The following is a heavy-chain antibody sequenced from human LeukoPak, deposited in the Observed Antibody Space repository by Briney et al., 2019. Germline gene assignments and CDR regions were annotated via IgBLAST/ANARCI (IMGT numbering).Heavy chain of an antibody. CDR1: GFTFDDYG. CDR3: ARSRSLTIAAASPFDY. CDR2: INWNGGST. V-gene: IGHV3-20*04. D-gene: IGHD6-13*01. J-gene: IGHJ4*02. Sequence: GGSLRLSCAASGFTFDDYGMSWVRQAPGKGLEWVSGINWNGGSTGYADSVKGRFTISRDNAKNSLYLQMNSLRAEDTALYYCARSRSLTIAAASPFDYWGQGTLVTVSS.